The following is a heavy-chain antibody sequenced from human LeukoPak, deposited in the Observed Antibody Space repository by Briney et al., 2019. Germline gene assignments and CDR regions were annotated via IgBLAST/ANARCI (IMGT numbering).Heavy chain of an antibody. D-gene: IGHD6-13*01. Sequence: PSETLSLTCTVSGGSISSSSYYWGWIRQPPGKGLEWIGSIYYSGSTYYNPSLKSRVTISVDTSKNQFSLKLSSVTAADTAVYYCARQSGGIFSSSWPDFDYWGQGTLVTVSS. J-gene: IGHJ4*02. CDR3: ARQSGGIFSSSWPDFDY. CDR1: GGSISSSSYY. CDR2: IYYSGST. V-gene: IGHV4-39*01.